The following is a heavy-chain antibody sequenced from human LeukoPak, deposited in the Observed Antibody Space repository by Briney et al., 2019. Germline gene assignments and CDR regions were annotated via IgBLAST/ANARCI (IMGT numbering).Heavy chain of an antibody. CDR2: ITSSSSYI. J-gene: IGHJ1*01. V-gene: IGHV3-21*01. D-gene: IGHD6-13*01. CDR3: ARGGAAAALR. Sequence: GGSLRLSCAASGFTFSSYSMNWVRQAPGKGLEWVSSITSSSSYIYYADSVKGRFTISGDNAKNSLYLQMNSLRAEDTAVYYCARGGAAAALRWGQGTLVTVSS. CDR1: GFTFSSYS.